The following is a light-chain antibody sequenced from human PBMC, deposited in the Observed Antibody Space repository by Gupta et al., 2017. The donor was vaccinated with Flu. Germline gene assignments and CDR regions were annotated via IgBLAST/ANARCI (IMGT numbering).Light chain of an antibody. CDR1: RSNTGSNC. CDR3: VTWDESLSGWV. Sequence: RVTVTAAGSRSNTGSNCVSSYQQIPVPAPKLLTHMNDARPAWVPDRFYRSTSRTSAPLATSGLRAEDEADYFCVTWDESLSGWVFGGGTKLTVL. J-gene: IGLJ3*02. CDR2: MND. V-gene: IGLV1-47*01.